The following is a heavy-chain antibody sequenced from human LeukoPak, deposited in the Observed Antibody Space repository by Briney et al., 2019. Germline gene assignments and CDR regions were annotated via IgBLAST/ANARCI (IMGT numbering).Heavy chain of an antibody. D-gene: IGHD1-7*01. Sequence: ASVKVSCKASGYTFTGSYMHCVRQAPGQGLEWRGWINPNSGGTNYAQKFQGRVTMTRDTSISTAYMELSRLRSDDTAVHYCARVRGMFVSWNYYAFDILGQGTMVTVSS. CDR3: ARVRGMFVSWNYYAFDI. CDR2: INPNSGGT. CDR1: GYTFTGSY. V-gene: IGHV1-2*02. J-gene: IGHJ3*02.